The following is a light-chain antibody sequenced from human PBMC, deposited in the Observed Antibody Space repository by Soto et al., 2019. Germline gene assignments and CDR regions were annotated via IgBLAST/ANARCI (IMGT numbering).Light chain of an antibody. Sequence: EIVLTQSPATLSLSPGERATLSCRASQSLTKYLAWYQQKPGQAPRLLIFDVSNRATGIPARFSGIGSGTDFALTISNLEPEDFGVYYCQQRTNWPPTWTFGQGTRVEIK. CDR1: QSLTKY. CDR3: QQRTNWPPTWT. V-gene: IGKV3-11*01. CDR2: DVS. J-gene: IGKJ1*01.